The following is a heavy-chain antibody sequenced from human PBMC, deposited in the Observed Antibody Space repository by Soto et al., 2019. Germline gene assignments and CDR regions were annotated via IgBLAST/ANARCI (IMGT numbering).Heavy chain of an antibody. CDR3: TTGPIWFGELPLYYYYGMDV. J-gene: IGHJ6*02. CDR2: IKSKTDGGTT. V-gene: IGHV3-15*01. CDR1: GFTFSNAW. Sequence: GGSLRLSCAASGFTFSNAWMSWVRQAPGKGLEWVGRIKSKTDGGTTDYAAPVKCRFTISRDDSKNTLYLQMNSLKTEDTAVYYCTTGPIWFGELPLYYYYGMDVWGQGTTVAGSS. D-gene: IGHD3-10*01.